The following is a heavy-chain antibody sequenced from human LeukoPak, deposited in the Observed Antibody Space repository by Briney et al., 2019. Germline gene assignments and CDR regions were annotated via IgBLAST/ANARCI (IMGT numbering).Heavy chain of an antibody. CDR2: INAGNGNT. Sequence: ASVKVSCKASGYTFTSYAMHWVRQAPGQRLEWMGWINAGNGNTKYSQKFQGRVTITRDTSASTAYMELSSLRSEDTAVYYCARGPRYSSGFNWFDPWGQGTLVTVSS. D-gene: IGHD6-19*01. CDR1: GYTFTSYA. CDR3: ARGPRYSSGFNWFDP. J-gene: IGHJ5*02. V-gene: IGHV1-3*01.